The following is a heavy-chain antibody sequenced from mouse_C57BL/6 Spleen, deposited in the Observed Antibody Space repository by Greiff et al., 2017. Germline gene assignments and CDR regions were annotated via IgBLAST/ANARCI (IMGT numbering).Heavy chain of an antibody. Sequence: VQLQQSGPELVKPGASVKISCKASGYTFTDYYMNWVKQSHGKSLEWIGDINPNNGGTRDNQKFKGKATLTVAKSSSPAYLELRSLTSEDSAVSYCAMADYSSRGGYWGQGTSVTVSS. V-gene: IGHV1-26*01. CDR1: GYTFTDYY. J-gene: IGHJ4*01. CDR3: AMADYSSRGGY. D-gene: IGHD2-5*01. CDR2: INPNNGGT.